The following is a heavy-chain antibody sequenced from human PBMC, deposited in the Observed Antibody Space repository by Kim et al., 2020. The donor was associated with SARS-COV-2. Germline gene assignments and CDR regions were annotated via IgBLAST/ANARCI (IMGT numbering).Heavy chain of an antibody. V-gene: IGHV4-59*08. D-gene: IGHD5-12*01. Sequence: SETLSLTCTVSGGSISSYYWSWIRQPPGKGLEWIGYIYYSGSTNYNPSLKSRVTISVDTSKNQFSLKLSSVTAADTAVYYCARHLPSGYDLVAAFDIWGQGTMVTVSS. CDR3: ARHLPSGYDLVAAFDI. CDR1: GGSISSYY. CDR2: IYYSGST. J-gene: IGHJ3*02.